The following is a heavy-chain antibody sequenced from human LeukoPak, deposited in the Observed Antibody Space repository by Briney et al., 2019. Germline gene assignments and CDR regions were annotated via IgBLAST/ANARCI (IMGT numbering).Heavy chain of an antibody. CDR3: ARAFTYYYDSSGYSY. D-gene: IGHD3-22*01. CDR1: GFTFSTYW. V-gene: IGHV3-7*01. CDR2: MKRDGSEI. J-gene: IGHJ4*02. Sequence: EPGGSLRLSCSASGFTFSTYWMSWVRQAPGKGLEWVANMKRDGSEIYYVDSVRGRFTISRDNARNSLYLQMNSLRAEDTAVYYCARAFTYYYDSSGYSYWGQGTLVTVSS.